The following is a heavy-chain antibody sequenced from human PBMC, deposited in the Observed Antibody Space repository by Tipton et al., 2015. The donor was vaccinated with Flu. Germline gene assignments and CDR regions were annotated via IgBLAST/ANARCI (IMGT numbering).Heavy chain of an antibody. V-gene: IGHV3-7*01. CDR3: ARGLYHYDIRCQ. CDR2: INQDGTEK. CDR1: GFSFSIYW. D-gene: IGHD3-22*01. J-gene: IGHJ4*02. Sequence: SLRLSCADSGFSFSIYWMNWVRQAPGKGLEWVASINQDGTEKYYVDSVKGRFSISRDSAKKSVYLEMNSLRAEDTAIYFCARGLYHYDIRCQWGQGTLVTVS.